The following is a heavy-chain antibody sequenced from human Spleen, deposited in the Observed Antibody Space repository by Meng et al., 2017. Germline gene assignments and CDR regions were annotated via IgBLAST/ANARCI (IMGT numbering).Heavy chain of an antibody. D-gene: IGHD6-19*01. J-gene: IGHJ5*02. V-gene: IGHV3-23*04. Sequence: EVQLVGSGEGLVQPGVSLRLSCAASGFTFSSYAMNWVRQAPGKGLEWVSTISGSGGGTYYADSVKGRFTISRDNSKNTVYLQMNSLRAEDTAVYYCAKEERYTSGWYDPWGQGTLVTVSS. CDR3: AKEERYTSGWYDP. CDR2: ISGSGGGT. CDR1: GFTFSSYA.